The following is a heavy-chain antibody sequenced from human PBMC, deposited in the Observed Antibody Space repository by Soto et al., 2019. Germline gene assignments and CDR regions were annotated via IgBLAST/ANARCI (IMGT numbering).Heavy chain of an antibody. Sequence: GGSLSLACQPAGFAFNSYCIKWVRQAPGRGRGWVAFVSGSSGNIYYGDSVRGRFTIYRDNAKKSVYLQMNSLRVEDTAIYYCARSDPDASVGYWGQGTPVTVSS. CDR1: GFAFNSYC. CDR3: ARSDPDASVGY. V-gene: IGHV3-21*01. J-gene: IGHJ4*02. D-gene: IGHD3-16*01. CDR2: VSGSSGNI.